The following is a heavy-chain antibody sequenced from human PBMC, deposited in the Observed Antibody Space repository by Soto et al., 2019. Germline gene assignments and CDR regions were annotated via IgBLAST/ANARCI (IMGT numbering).Heavy chain of an antibody. V-gene: IGHV4-59*01. CDR3: ARDKGDGYPRYFDY. CDR1: GGSISSYY. D-gene: IGHD5-12*01. J-gene: IGHJ4*02. CDR2: IYYSGST. Sequence: SETLSLTCTVSGGSISSYYWSWIRQPPGKGLEWIGYIYYSGSTNYNPSLKSRVTISVDTSKNQFSLKLSSVTAADTAVYFCARDKGDGYPRYFDYWGQGTLVTVSS.